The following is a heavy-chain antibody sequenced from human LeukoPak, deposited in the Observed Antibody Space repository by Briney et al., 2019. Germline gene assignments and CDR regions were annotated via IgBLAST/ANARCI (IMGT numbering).Heavy chain of an antibody. Sequence: GGSLRLSCAASGFTFSSYAMHWVRQAPGKGLEWVAVISYDGSNKYYADSVKGRFTISRDNSKNTLYLQMNSLRAEDTAVYYCARDLKRRVYYDSSGSDDAFDIWGQGTMVTVSS. CDR1: GFTFSSYA. CDR2: ISYDGSNK. D-gene: IGHD3-22*01. J-gene: IGHJ3*02. CDR3: ARDLKRRVYYDSSGSDDAFDI. V-gene: IGHV3-30-3*01.